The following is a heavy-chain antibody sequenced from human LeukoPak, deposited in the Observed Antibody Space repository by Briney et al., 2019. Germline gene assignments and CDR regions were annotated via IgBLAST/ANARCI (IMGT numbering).Heavy chain of an antibody. CDR1: VFTFSRYW. J-gene: IGHJ4*02. Sequence: GGSLRLSCAASVFTFSRYWMHWVRQAPGKGLVWVSRIDSDGTNRDYADSVRGRFTISRDNAKNTVYLQMNSLRDEDTAVYYREGRATGLPEYRGQGSLVTVS. CDR3: EGRATGLPEY. D-gene: IGHD3-9*01. CDR2: IDSDGTNR. V-gene: IGHV3-74*01.